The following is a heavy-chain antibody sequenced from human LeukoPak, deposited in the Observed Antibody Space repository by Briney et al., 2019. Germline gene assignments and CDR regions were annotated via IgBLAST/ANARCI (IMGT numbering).Heavy chain of an antibody. D-gene: IGHD3-10*01. Sequence: SVKVSCKASGGTFSSYAISWVRQAPGQGLEWMGRIIPIFGTANYAQKFQGRVTITTDESTSTAHMELSSLRSEDTAVYYCASRSGFTSVFPFDYWGQGTLVTVSS. V-gene: IGHV1-69*05. CDR1: GGTFSSYA. CDR3: ASRSGFTSVFPFDY. J-gene: IGHJ4*02. CDR2: IIPIFGTA.